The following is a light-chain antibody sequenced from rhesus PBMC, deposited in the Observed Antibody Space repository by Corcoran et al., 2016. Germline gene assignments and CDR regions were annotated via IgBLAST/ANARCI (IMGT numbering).Light chain of an antibody. J-gene: IGKJ3*01. CDR1: QGINKE. CDR3: QQYNNSPFS. CDR2: YAS. V-gene: IGKV1-66*01. Sequence: DIQMTQSPSSLSASVGDRVTVTCRASQGINKEVSWYQQKPGKAPKPLIYYASSFEAGVPSRFIGSKFGTDFTLTIRSLQPEDIATYYCQQYNNSPFSFGPGTKLGIK.